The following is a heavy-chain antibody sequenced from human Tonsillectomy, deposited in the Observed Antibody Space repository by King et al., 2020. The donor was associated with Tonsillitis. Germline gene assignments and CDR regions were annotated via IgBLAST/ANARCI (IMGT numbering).Heavy chain of an antibody. J-gene: IGHJ3*02. D-gene: IGHD1-26*01. CDR1: GFTFSDYY. CDR3: ARDTSSGSYITFDI. CDR2: ISSSCTYT. V-gene: IGHV3-11*05. Sequence: VQLVESGGCLVKPGGSLRLSCAASGFTFSDYYMSLIRQAPGQGLEWVSYISSSCTYTTYADSVKGRFTISRDNANNSLYLQLSSLRAEDTAVYYCARDTSSGSYITFDIWGQGTVVTVSS.